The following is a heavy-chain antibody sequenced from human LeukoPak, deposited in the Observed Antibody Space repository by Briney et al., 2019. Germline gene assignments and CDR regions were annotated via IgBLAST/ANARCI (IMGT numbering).Heavy chain of an antibody. V-gene: IGHV4-38-2*01. CDR2: IYHSGST. CDR3: AGSLASCSSTSCHDH. CDR1: GYSISSGYY. J-gene: IGHJ4*02. D-gene: IGHD2-2*01. Sequence: PWETLSLTCAVSGYSISSGYYWGWIRQPPGKGLEWIGSIYHSGSTYYKPSLKSRVTISVDTSKNQFSLKLSSLTAADTAVYYCAGSLASCSSTSCHDHWGQGTLVTVSS.